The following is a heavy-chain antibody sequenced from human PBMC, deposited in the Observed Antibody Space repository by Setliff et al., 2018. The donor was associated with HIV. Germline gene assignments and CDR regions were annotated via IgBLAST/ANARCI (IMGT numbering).Heavy chain of an antibody. CDR1: GFTFGDYA. CDR3: AKDFGNYDSSGLDY. J-gene: IGHJ4*02. Sequence: SLRLSCAASGFTFGDYAMHWVRQAPGKGLEWVAGISWNSGSICYADSVKGRFTISRDNAKNSPYLQMNSLRAEDMALYYCAKDFGNYDSSGLDYWGQGTLVTVSS. CDR2: ISWNSGSI. D-gene: IGHD3-22*01. V-gene: IGHV3-9*03.